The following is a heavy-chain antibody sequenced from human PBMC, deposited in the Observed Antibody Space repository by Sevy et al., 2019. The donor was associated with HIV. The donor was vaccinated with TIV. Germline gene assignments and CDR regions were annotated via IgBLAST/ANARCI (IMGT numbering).Heavy chain of an antibody. CDR3: ARDHAPSRRITIFGLDYRMDV. CDR2: IKQDGSEK. CDR1: GFTFSSYW. D-gene: IGHD3-3*01. J-gene: IGHJ6*02. Sequence: GGSLRLSCAASGFTFSSYWMSWVRQAPGKGLEWVANIKQDGSEKYYVDSVKGRFTISRDNAKNSLYLQMNSLRAEETAMYYCARDHAPSRRITIFGLDYRMDVWGQGTTVTVSS. V-gene: IGHV3-7*01.